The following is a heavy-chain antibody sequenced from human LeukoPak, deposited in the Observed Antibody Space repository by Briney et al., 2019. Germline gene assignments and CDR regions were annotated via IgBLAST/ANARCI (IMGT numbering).Heavy chain of an antibody. Sequence: SETLSLTCTVSGGSISSSSYYWGWIRQPPGKGLEWIGSIYYSGSTYYNPSLKSRATLSVDTSRNQFSLKLSSVTAADTAVYYCARQSPTLNAFDIWGLGTMVTVSS. CDR1: GGSISSSSYY. CDR2: IYYSGST. V-gene: IGHV4-39*01. J-gene: IGHJ3*02. CDR3: ARQSPTLNAFDI.